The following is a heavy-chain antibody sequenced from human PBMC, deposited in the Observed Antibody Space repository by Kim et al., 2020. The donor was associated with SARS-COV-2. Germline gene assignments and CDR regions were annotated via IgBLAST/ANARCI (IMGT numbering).Heavy chain of an antibody. J-gene: IGHJ4*02. D-gene: IGHD1-26*01. CDR1: GFTFSSYS. CDR2: ISSSSSTI. Sequence: GGSLRLSCAASGFTFSSYSMNWVRQAPGKGLEWVSYISSSSSTIYYADSVKGRFTISRDNAKNSLYLQTNSLRDEDTAVYYCARGPIVGATMVDYWGQGTLVTVSS. CDR3: ARGPIVGATMVDY. V-gene: IGHV3-48*02.